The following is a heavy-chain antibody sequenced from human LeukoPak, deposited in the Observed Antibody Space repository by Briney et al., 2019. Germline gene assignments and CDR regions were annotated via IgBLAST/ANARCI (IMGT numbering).Heavy chain of an antibody. D-gene: IGHD3-9*01. CDR1: GYTFTSYA. Sequence: GASLEVSCKASGYTFTSYAMNWVRQAPGQGLEWMGWINTNTGNPTYAQGFTGRFVFSLDTSVSTAYLQISSLKAEDTAVYYCAREGRYFDWLLYTYYYYYYMDVWGKGTTVTVSS. V-gene: IGHV7-4-1*02. CDR3: AREGRYFDWLLYTYYYYYYMDV. CDR2: INTNTGNP. J-gene: IGHJ6*03.